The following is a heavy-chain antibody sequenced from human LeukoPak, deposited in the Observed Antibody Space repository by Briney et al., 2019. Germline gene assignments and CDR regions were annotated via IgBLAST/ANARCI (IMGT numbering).Heavy chain of an antibody. CDR3: ARGSLGAFDI. CDR1: GGSFSGYY. V-gene: IGHV4-34*01. CDR2: INHSGST. Sequence: SETLSLTCAVYGGSFSGYYWSWIRQPPGKGLEWIGEINHSGSTNYNPSLKSRVAISVDTSKNQFSLKLSSVTAADTAVYYCARGSLGAFDIWGQGTMVTVSS. D-gene: IGHD1-26*01. J-gene: IGHJ3*02.